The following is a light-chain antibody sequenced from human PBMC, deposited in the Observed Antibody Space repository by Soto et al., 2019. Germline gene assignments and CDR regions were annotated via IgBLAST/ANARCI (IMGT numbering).Light chain of an antibody. V-gene: IGLV2-14*01. CDR3: SSFTTSYFYV. Sequence: QSVLTQPASVSGSPGQSITISCTGSGSDIGAYNYVSWYQQHPGKAPKLLIHGVTRRPSGVSSRFSASKSAYTASLTISGLQAEEEANYYCSSFTTSYFYVFGPGTKVTV. J-gene: IGLJ1*01. CDR2: GVT. CDR1: GSDIGAYNY.